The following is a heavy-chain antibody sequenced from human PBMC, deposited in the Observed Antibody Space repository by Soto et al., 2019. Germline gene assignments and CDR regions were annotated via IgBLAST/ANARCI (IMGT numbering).Heavy chain of an antibody. Sequence: EVQLVQSGGDLVQPGGSLRLSCVASGFTFSSYEMNWGRQAPGKGLEWVAHISGSGSVIHYADSVKGRFTISRHNARDSLYLQMTSLRADDTAVYYCARWGRSYYELDFWGQGALVSVSS. CDR3: ARWGRSYYELDF. D-gene: IGHD1-26*01. CDR2: ISGSGSVI. V-gene: IGHV3-48*03. J-gene: IGHJ4*02. CDR1: GFTFSSYE.